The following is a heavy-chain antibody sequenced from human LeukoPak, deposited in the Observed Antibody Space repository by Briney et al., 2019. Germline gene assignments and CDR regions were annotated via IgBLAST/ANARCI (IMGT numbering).Heavy chain of an antibody. V-gene: IGHV1-46*01. J-gene: IGHJ3*02. CDR2: ISPSGGST. Sequence: ASVKVSCKAFGYTFTSNYMHWVRQAPGQGPEWMGVISPSGGSTTYAQKFQGRVTMTEDTSTDTAYMELSSLRSEDTAVYYCATEYAILTGYYTDAFDIWGQGTMVTVSS. CDR3: ATEYAILTGYYTDAFDI. D-gene: IGHD3-9*01. CDR1: GYTFTSNY.